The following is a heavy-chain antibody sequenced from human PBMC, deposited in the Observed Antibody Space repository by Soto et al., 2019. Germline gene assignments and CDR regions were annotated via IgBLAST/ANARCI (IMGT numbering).Heavy chain of an antibody. CDR1: GFTFSSYA. D-gene: IGHD2-21*01. CDR3: SKDFEGPSDFYYYYYMDV. CDR2: ISGSGGST. V-gene: IGHV3-23*01. J-gene: IGHJ6*03. Sequence: GGSLRLSCAASGFTFSSYAMSWVRQAPGKGLEWVSAISGSGGSTYYADSVKGRFTISRDNSKNTVYLQMNRLGAEDTAVYYCSKDFEGPSDFYYYYYMDVWGKGTTVTVSS.